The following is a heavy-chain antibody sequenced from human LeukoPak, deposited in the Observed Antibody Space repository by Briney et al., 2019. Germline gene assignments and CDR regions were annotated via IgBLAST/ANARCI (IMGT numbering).Heavy chain of an antibody. CDR2: ISWSSGSI. CDR1: GFKFDEYA. CDR3: ARDQDYDSSGYYQKDSFDY. J-gene: IGHJ4*02. V-gene: IGHV3-9*01. D-gene: IGHD3-22*01. Sequence: PGGSLRLSCAASGFKFDEYAMHWVRQVPGKGLEWVSGISWSSGSIVYGDSVKGRFTISRDNAKNSLYLQMNSLRAEDTAVYYCARDQDYDSSGYYQKDSFDYWGQGTLVTVSS.